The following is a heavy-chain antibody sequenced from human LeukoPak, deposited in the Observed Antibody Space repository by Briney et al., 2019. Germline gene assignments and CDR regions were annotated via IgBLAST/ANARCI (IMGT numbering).Heavy chain of an antibody. Sequence: ASVKVSCKASGYTFTSNDINWVRQAAGQGLEWRGWMNPNSGNTGYAQKFQGRVAMTRNTSISTAYMELSSLRSEDTAVYYCARGTVCGSGGKCSGSWYYDYWGQGTLVTVSS. CDR1: GYTFTSND. CDR2: MNPNSGNT. D-gene: IGHD6-13*01. CDR3: ARGTVCGSGGKCSGSWYYDY. J-gene: IGHJ4*02. V-gene: IGHV1-8*01.